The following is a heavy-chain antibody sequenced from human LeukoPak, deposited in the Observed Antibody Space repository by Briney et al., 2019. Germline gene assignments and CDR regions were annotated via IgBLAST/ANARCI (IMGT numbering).Heavy chain of an antibody. CDR2: IYSGGST. CDR3: ARATGVARYYYYMDV. CDR1: GFTVSSNY. Sequence: GGSLRLSCAASGFTVSSNYMSWVRQAPGKGLEWVSVIYSGGSTYYADSVKGRFTISRDNSKNTLYLQMNSLRAEDTAVYYCARATGVARYYYYMDVWGKGTTVTISS. V-gene: IGHV3-66*01. J-gene: IGHJ6*03. D-gene: IGHD4-23*01.